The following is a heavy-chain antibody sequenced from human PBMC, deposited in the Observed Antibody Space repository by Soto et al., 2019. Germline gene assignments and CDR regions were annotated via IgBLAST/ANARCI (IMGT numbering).Heavy chain of an antibody. CDR2: ISYSGSNK. V-gene: IGHV3-23*01. J-gene: IGHJ4*02. CDR1: GFTFSIYA. Sequence: PGESLKISCAASGFTFSIYAMGRVRQAPGKGLEWVSGISYSGSNKYYADSVKGRFTISRDNSKNTLYLQMNSLRAEDTAVYYCAVGARWGQGTQVTVSS. CDR3: AVGAR.